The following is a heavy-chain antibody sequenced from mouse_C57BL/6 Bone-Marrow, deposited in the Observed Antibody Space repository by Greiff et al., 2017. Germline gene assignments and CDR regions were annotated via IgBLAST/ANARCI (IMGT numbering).Heavy chain of an antibody. J-gene: IGHJ4*01. Sequence: EVQLVESGGGLVQPGGSLKLSCAASGFTFSDYYMYWVRQTPEKRLEWVAYISNGGGSTYYPDTVKGRFTISRDNAKNTLYLQMSRLKSEDTAMYYCARPATTPFYAMDYWGQGTSVTVSS. CDR3: ARPATTPFYAMDY. D-gene: IGHD1-2*01. V-gene: IGHV5-12*01. CDR1: GFTFSDYY. CDR2: ISNGGGST.